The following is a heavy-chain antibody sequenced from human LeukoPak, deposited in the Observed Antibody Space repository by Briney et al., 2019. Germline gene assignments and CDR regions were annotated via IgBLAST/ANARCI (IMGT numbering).Heavy chain of an antibody. CDR3: ATSGRTGYTDAFDI. Sequence: SETLSLTCTVSGGSLSSYYWSWVRQPPGKGLEWIGYIHNSGSTNYNPSLRSRVTISVDTSRIQFSLKLSTVTAADTAVYYCATSGRTGYTDAFDIWGQGTMVIVSS. CDR2: IHNSGST. V-gene: IGHV4-59*01. J-gene: IGHJ3*02. CDR1: GGSLSSYY. D-gene: IGHD3/OR15-3a*01.